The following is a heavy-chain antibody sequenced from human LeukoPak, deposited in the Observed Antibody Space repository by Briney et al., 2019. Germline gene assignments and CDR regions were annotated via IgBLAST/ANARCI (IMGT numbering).Heavy chain of an antibody. V-gene: IGHV1-69*13. CDR3: AREAHPYCTNGVCYTGFDY. CDR2: IIAIFGTT. D-gene: IGHD2-8*01. J-gene: IGHJ4*02. Sequence: SVKVSCKASGGTFISYAISWVRQAPGQGGEWMGGIIAIFGTTNYAPKFQGTVTITAAESTSTAYMELSSLRSEDTAVYYCAREAHPYCTNGVCYTGFDYWGQGTLVTVSS. CDR1: GGTFISYA.